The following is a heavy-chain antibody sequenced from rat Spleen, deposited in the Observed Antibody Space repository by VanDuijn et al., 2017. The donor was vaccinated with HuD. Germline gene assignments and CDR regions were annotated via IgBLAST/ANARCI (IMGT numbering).Heavy chain of an antibody. Sequence: EVQLVESGGGLVQPGRSLKLSCTASGFTFSHYAMAWVRQAPTKGLEWVATISSSGGRTYYRDSVRGRFTVSRDSAKSTLYLQMDSLRSEDTATYYCSRLGDYYDGSYYWIWFAYWGQGTLVTVSS. D-gene: IGHD1-12*02. CDR3: SRLGDYYDGSYYWIWFAY. J-gene: IGHJ3*01. V-gene: IGHV5-17*01. CDR2: ISSSGGRT. CDR1: GFTFSHYA.